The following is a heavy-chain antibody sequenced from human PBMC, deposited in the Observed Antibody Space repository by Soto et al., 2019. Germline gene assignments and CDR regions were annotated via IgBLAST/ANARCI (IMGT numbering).Heavy chain of an antibody. J-gene: IGHJ4*02. CDR2: INHSGST. V-gene: IGHV4-34*01. CDR3: ARGPGGLRPYYFDY. CDR1: GGSFSGYY. Sequence: QVQLQQWGAGLLKPSGTLSLTCAVYGGSFSGYYWSWIRQPPGKGLEWIGEINHSGSTNYNPSLKSRVTISVDTSKNQFSLKLSSVTAADTAVYYCARGPGGLRPYYFDYWGQGTLVTVSS. D-gene: IGHD4-17*01.